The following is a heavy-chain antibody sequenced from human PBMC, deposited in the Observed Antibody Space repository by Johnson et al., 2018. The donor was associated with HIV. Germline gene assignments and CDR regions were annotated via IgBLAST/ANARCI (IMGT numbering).Heavy chain of an antibody. Sequence: VQLVESGGGLVRPGGSLRLSCTASGFTVSSNYMSWVRQAPGKGLEWVSVIDTAGSTYDADSVKGRFTISRDISKNTLYLQMNSLRAEDTAIYYCARDRKVDYFDSGGVYSDAFDIWGQGTRVTVSS. V-gene: IGHV3-66*01. CDR2: IDTAGST. CDR1: GFTVSSNY. J-gene: IGHJ3*02. CDR3: ARDRKVDYFDSGGVYSDAFDI. D-gene: IGHD3-22*01.